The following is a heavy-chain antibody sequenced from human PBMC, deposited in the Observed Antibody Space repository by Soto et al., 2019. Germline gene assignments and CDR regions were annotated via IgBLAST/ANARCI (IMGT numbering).Heavy chain of an antibody. CDR2: IYYSGST. D-gene: IGHD3-22*01. V-gene: IGHV4-30-4*01. J-gene: IGHJ4*02. Sequence: SETLSLTCTVSGGSISSGDYYWSWIRQPPGKGLEWIGYIYYSGSTYYNPSLKSRVTISVDTSKNQFSLKLSSVTAADTAVYYCARESGPYYYDSSGHFDYWGQGTLVTVSS. CDR3: ARESGPYYYDSSGHFDY. CDR1: GGSISSGDYY.